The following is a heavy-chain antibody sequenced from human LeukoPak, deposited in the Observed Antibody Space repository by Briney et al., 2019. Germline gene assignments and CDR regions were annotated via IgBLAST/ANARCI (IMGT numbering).Heavy chain of an antibody. CDR1: GFTFSSYG. D-gene: IGHD6-19*01. Sequence: GGSLRLSCAASGFTFSSYGIHWVRQAPGKGLEWVAVIWYDGGNKYYADSVKGRFTISRDNSKNTLYLQMNSLRAEDTAVYYCARGRYTSAWYFFLDYWRQGTLVTVSS. CDR2: IWYDGGNK. CDR3: ARGRYTSAWYFFLDY. V-gene: IGHV3-33*01. J-gene: IGHJ4*02.